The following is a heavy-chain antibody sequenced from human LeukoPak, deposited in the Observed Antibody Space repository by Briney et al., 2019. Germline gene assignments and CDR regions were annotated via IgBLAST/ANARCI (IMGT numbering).Heavy chain of an antibody. CDR3: ARDYGYAFDT. V-gene: IGHV3-48*01. CDR2: ISRTSDTV. Sequence: GGSLRLSCAASGFTFSGYTLNWARQAPGKGLEWVSYISRTSDTVSYADSVKGRFTISRDNAKNSLYLQMSSLRAEDTVVYYCARDYGYAFDTWGQGTMVTVSS. J-gene: IGHJ3*02. D-gene: IGHD3-16*01. CDR1: GFTFSGYT.